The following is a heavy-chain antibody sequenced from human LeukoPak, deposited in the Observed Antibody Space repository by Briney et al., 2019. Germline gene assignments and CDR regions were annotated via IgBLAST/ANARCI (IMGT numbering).Heavy chain of an antibody. CDR3: ARDDWTTSGRLDP. D-gene: IGHD6-25*01. CDR2: ISGSGGAA. V-gene: IGHV3-23*01. CDR1: GFTFSTYS. J-gene: IGHJ5*02. Sequence: GGSLRLSCAASGFTFSTYSMNWVRQAPGKGLEWVSAISGSGGAAYSADSVKGRFTISRDNSNNTLYLEMSGLRLDDTAVYYCARDDWTTSGRLDPWGQGTLVTVSS.